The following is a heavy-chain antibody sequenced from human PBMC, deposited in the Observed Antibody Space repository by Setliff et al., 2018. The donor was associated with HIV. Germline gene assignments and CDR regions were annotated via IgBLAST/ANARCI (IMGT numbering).Heavy chain of an antibody. CDR1: GGSISSYY. CDR3: ARGRDYDILDGHDAFDI. V-gene: IGHV4-59*01. J-gene: IGHJ3*02. D-gene: IGHD3-9*01. CDR2: IYYSGST. Sequence: LSLTCTVSGGSISSYYWSWIRQPPGKGLEWIGYIYYSGSTRYNPSLKSRVTISVDTSKNQFSLRLSSVTAADTAVYYCARGRDYDILDGHDAFDIWGQGTMVTVSS.